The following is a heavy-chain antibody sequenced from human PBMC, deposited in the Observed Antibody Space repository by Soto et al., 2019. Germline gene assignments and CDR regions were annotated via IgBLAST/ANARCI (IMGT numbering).Heavy chain of an antibody. D-gene: IGHD3-10*01. CDR2: INHSGST. Sequence: QVQLQQWGAGLLKPSETLSLTCAVYGGCFSGYYWTWIRQPPGTGLEWTGEINHSGSTNYNPSLKSRVTISVDTSKNQFSLKLTSVTAADAAVYYCARDKITRLCDYWGQGTLVTVSS. J-gene: IGHJ4*02. CDR3: ARDKITRLCDY. V-gene: IGHV4-34*01. CDR1: GGCFSGYY.